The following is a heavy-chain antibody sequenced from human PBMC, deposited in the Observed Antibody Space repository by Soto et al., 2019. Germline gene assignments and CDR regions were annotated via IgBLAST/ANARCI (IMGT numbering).Heavy chain of an antibody. CDR1: GFTFSSYA. J-gene: IGHJ6*02. Sequence: WGTLRLSCAASGFTFSSYAMSWVRQPPGKGLEWVSAISGSGGSTYYADSVKGRFTISRDNSKNTLYLQMNSLRAEDTAVYYCATGGRRISSSYYHYGLDVWGQGTTVTVSS. D-gene: IGHD6-6*01. CDR3: ATGGRRISSSYYHYGLDV. V-gene: IGHV3-23*01. CDR2: ISGSGGST.